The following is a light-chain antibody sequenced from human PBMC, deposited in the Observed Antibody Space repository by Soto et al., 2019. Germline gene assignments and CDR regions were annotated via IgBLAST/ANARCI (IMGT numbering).Light chain of an antibody. J-gene: IGKJ5*01. CDR3: QQYDNVLIT. Sequence: DIQMTQSPTSLSASVGDRVTITCQASQDIRNYLNWYQQKPGKAPKLLIYGASNLETGVPSRFSGSGSGTDFTFTISSLQPEDIATYYCQQYDNVLITFGQGTRLEIK. CDR2: GAS. V-gene: IGKV1-33*01. CDR1: QDIRNY.